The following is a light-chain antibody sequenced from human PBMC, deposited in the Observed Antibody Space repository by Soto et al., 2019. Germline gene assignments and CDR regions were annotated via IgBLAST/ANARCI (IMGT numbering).Light chain of an antibody. Sequence: DIQMTQSPSSLSASVGDRITITCRASQGISDYLAWYQQKPGQVPKLLISTASTLQSGVPSRFSGSGSGTDFTLTISNLLPDDVATYYCQEYKSAPFTFGPGTKVHIK. CDR2: TAS. CDR3: QEYKSAPFT. CDR1: QGISDY. V-gene: IGKV1-27*01. J-gene: IGKJ3*01.